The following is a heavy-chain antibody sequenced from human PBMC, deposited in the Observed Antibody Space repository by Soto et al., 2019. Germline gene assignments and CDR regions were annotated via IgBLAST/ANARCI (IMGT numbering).Heavy chain of an antibody. CDR1: GVSLNASGVG. CDR3: AHRKREPGGYSLQ. Sequence: QITLKESGPTLVKPTQTLTLTCTLSGVSLNASGVGVGWIRQSPGKALEWLALIYWDGDKRYRPSLKSRLSITKDTSKNQVMLTMTNMDPVDKATYYWAHRKREPGGYSLQWGQGTLVTVSS. J-gene: IGHJ4*02. D-gene: IGHD5-12*01. V-gene: IGHV2-5*02. CDR2: IYWDGDK.